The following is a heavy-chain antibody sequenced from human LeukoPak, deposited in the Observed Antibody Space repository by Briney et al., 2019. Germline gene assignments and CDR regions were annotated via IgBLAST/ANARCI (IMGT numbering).Heavy chain of an antibody. V-gene: IGHV3-30*03. Sequence: GGYLRRYCAASGFTFSSYGMHWVRQAPGKGLEWVAVISYDGSNKYYADSVKGRFTISRDNSKNTLYLQMNSLRAEDTAVYYCARPYYYDSSGYYDYWGQGTLVTVSS. J-gene: IGHJ4*02. D-gene: IGHD3-22*01. CDR2: ISYDGSNK. CDR3: ARPYYYDSSGYYDY. CDR1: GFTFSSYG.